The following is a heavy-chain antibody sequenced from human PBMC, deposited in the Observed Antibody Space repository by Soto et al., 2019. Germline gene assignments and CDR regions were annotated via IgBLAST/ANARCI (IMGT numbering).Heavy chain of an antibody. V-gene: IGHV1-18*01. J-gene: IGHJ4*02. CDR1: GYTFTAYG. D-gene: IGHD3-22*01. CDR3: TRELNTESSAYYSFAY. Sequence: VASVKVSCKTSGYTFTAYGLAWLRQAPGQRPEWMGWVSTNDDRTNYAQKFRGRVTMTTDRSTTTTYMELRSLRADDTAVYYCTRELNTESSAYYSFAYWGQGTLVTSPQ. CDR2: VSTNDDRT.